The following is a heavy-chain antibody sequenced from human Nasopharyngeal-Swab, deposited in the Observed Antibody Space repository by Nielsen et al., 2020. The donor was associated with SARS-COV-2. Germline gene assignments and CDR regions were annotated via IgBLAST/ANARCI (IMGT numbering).Heavy chain of an antibody. Sequence: SLKISCAASGFTFDDYAMHWVRQAPGKGLEWVSGISWNSGSIGYADSVKGRFTISRDNAKNSLYLQMNSLRAEDTALYYCAKGMGYSYGYELYYYYYGMDVWGQGTTATVSS. CDR3: AKGMGYSYGYELYYYYYGMDV. D-gene: IGHD5-18*01. J-gene: IGHJ6*02. CDR1: GFTFDDYA. V-gene: IGHV3-9*01. CDR2: ISWNSGSI.